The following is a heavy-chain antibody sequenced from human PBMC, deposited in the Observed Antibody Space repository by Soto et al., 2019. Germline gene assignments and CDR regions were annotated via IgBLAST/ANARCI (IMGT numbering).Heavy chain of an antibody. J-gene: IGHJ6*02. D-gene: IGHD2-2*01. Sequence: ASVKVSCKASGGTFSSYGISWVRQAPGQGLEWMGWISAYNGNTNYAQKLQGRVTMTTDTSTSTAYMELRSLRSDDTAVYYCARGCSSTSCPTSYYYYGMDVWGQGTTVTVSS. V-gene: IGHV1-18*01. CDR2: ISAYNGNT. CDR3: ARGCSSTSCPTSYYYYGMDV. CDR1: GGTFSSYG.